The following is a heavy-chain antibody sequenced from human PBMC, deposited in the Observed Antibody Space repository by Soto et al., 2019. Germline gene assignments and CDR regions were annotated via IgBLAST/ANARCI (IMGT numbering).Heavy chain of an antibody. CDR2: IIPIFGTA. CDR3: ASIPQDSSGYYYYYYGMDV. D-gene: IGHD3-22*01. CDR1: GGTFSSYA. V-gene: IGHV1-69*13. J-gene: IGHJ6*02. Sequence: SVKVSCKASGGTFSSYAISWVRQAPGQGLEWMGGIIPIFGTANYAQKFQGRVTITADESTSTAYMELSSLRSEDTAVYYCASIPQDSSGYYYYYYGMDVWGQGTTVTVSS.